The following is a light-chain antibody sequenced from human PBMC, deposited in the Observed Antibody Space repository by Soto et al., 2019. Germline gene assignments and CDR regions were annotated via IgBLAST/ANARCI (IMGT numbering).Light chain of an antibody. CDR3: QQYNSYWT. CDR2: KAS. CDR1: QSISTW. V-gene: IGKV1-5*03. Sequence: DIPMTQSPSTLSASVGDRVTITCRASQSISTWLAWYQQKPGKAPKLLIYKASTLETGVPSRFSGSGSGTEFNLTISGLQPDDFATYSCQQYNSYWTFGQGTKVDVK. J-gene: IGKJ1*01.